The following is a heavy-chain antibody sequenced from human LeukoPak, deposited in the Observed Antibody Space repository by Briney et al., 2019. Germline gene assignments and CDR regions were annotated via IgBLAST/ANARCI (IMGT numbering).Heavy chain of an antibody. Sequence: ASVKVSCKVSGYTLTELSMQWVRQAPGKGLEWMGGFDPEDGETIYAQKFQGRVTMTEDTSTDTAYMELSSLRSEDTAVYYCATGDYYGSGSYYNKASGDFDYWGQGTLVTVSS. CDR3: ATGDYYGSGSYYNKASGDFDY. CDR2: FDPEDGET. J-gene: IGHJ4*02. CDR1: GYTLTELS. V-gene: IGHV1-24*01. D-gene: IGHD3-10*01.